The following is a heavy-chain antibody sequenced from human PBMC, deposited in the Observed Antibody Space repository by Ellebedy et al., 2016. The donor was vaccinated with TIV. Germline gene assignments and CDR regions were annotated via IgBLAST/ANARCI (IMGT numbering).Heavy chain of an antibody. CDR3: ASRPGAEYSSGSFDY. Sequence: AASVKVSCQASGCTFSRWPIAWVRHAPGPGLEWVGRIIPVLGIANYAQKFQGIVTITADKSTSTGYMELNSLRSEDTAVYYCASRPGAEYSSGSFDYWGQGTLVTVSS. V-gene: IGHV1-69*10. CDR1: GCTFSRWP. CDR2: IIPVLGIA. D-gene: IGHD5-18*01. J-gene: IGHJ4*02.